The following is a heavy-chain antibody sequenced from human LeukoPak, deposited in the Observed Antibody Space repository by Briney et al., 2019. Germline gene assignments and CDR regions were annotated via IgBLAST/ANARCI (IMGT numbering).Heavy chain of an antibody. CDR1: GFTFSIYT. J-gene: IGHJ3*02. CDR3: ARDYDDGFDI. Sequence: GGSLRLSCAASGFTFSIYTMHWVRQAPGKGLVWVASISSSGTYIYYADSLKGRFTISRDIANDSLYLQMNTLRADDTAVYYCARDYDDGFDIWGQGTMVTVSS. CDR2: ISSSGTYI. V-gene: IGHV3-21*01. D-gene: IGHD5-12*01.